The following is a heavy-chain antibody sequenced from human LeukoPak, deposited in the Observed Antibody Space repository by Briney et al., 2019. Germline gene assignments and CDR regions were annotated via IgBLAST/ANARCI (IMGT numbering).Heavy chain of an antibody. J-gene: IGHJ4*02. V-gene: IGHV4-31*03. CDR2: IYYSGST. Sequence: PSETLSLTCTVSGGSISSGGYYWSWIRQHPGKGLEWIGYIYYSGSTYYNPSLKSRVTISVDTSKNQFSLKLSSVTAADTAVYYCARDRDYGDLALDYWGQGTLVTVSS. D-gene: IGHD4-17*01. CDR1: GGSISSGGYY. CDR3: ARDRDYGDLALDY.